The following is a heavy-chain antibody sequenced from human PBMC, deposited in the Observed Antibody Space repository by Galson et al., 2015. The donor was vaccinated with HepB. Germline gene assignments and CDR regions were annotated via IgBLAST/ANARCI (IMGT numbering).Heavy chain of an antibody. CDR1: GGSISIYY. J-gene: IGHJ4*02. V-gene: IGHV4-4*07. D-gene: IGHD3-22*01. CDR2: IYTRGST. Sequence: SEPLSLTCTVSGGSISIYYWSWIRQPAGKGLEWIGRIYTRGSTNYNPSLKSRVTMSVDMSKKQFTLKLSSVTAADTAVSYCARDTDSSRYYYFDYWGQGTLVTFSS. CDR3: ARDTDSSRYYYFDY.